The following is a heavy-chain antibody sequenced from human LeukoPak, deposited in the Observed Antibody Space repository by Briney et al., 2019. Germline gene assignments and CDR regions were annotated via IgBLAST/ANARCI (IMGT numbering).Heavy chain of an antibody. J-gene: IGHJ6*03. CDR2: IIPIFGTA. V-gene: IGHV1-69*13. CDR3: ARVLRYFDWSSVYYYYMDV. D-gene: IGHD3-9*01. Sequence: SVKVSCKASGGTFSSYAISWVRQAPGQGLEWMGGIIPIFGTANYAQKFQGRVTITADESTSTAYMELSSLRSEDTAVYYCARVLRYFDWSSVYYYYMDVWGKGTTVRLL. CDR1: GGTFSSYA.